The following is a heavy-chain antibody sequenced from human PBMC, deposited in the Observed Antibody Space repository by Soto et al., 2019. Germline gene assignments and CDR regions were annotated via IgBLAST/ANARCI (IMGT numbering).Heavy chain of an antibody. V-gene: IGHV4-59*01. CDR2: IYYSGSS. CDR1: GGSISSYY. J-gene: IGHJ6*03. Sequence: QVQLQESGPGLVKPSETLSLTCTVSGGSISSYYWNWIRQPPGKGLEWIGDIYYSGSSTYNPSLKSRVTISVVMSRNQFSLRLSSVTAADTAVYYCAGLQINYYYMDVWGKGTTVTVSS. CDR3: AGLQINYYYMDV. D-gene: IGHD1-1*01.